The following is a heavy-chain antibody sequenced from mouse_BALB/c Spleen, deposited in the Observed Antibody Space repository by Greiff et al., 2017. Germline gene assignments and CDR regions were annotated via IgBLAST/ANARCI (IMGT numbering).Heavy chain of an antibody. CDR3: ARAYYYGSSPYYAMDY. CDR1: GFTFSSYA. CDR2: ISSGGSYT. Sequence: EVQGVESGGGLVKPGGSLKLSCAASGFTFSSYAMSWVRQSPEKRLEWVAEISSGGSYTYYPDTVTGRFTISRDNAKNTLYLEMSSLRSEDTAMYYCARAYYYGSSPYYAMDYWGQGTSVTVSS. V-gene: IGHV5-9-4*01. J-gene: IGHJ4*01. D-gene: IGHD1-1*01.